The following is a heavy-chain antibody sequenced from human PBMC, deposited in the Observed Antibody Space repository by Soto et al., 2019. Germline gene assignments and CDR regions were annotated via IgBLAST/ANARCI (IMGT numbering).Heavy chain of an antibody. D-gene: IGHD3-10*01. CDR2: IWYDGSNK. V-gene: IGHV3-33*01. J-gene: IGHJ4*02. CDR1: GVTFTSHG. CDR3: ARAKDYYGSGSSDY. Sequence: QVQLVESGGGVVQPGRSLRLSCVASGVTFTSHGMHWVRQAPGKGLEWVAVIWYDGSNKYYADSVKGRFTISRDNSKNTLYLQMNSLRAEDTAVYYCARAKDYYGSGSSDYWGQGTLITVSS.